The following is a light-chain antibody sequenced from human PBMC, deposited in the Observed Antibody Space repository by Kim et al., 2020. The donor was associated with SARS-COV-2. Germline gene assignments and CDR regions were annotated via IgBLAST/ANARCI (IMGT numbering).Light chain of an antibody. J-gene: IGLJ2*01. Sequence: PEGTVTLTCGSSTGAVTSGHYPNWFQQKPGQAPRTLIYHTRNSHSWTPGRFSGSLLGGKAALTLSGAQPEDEADYSCLLYYSGVWVFGGGTQLTVL. CDR3: LLYYSGVWV. V-gene: IGLV7-46*01. CDR1: TGAVTSGHY. CDR2: HTR.